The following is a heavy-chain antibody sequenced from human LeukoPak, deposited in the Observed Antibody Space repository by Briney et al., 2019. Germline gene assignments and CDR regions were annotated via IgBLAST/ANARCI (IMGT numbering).Heavy chain of an antibody. CDR3: AKDFRRMTTVTSGAYFHY. V-gene: IGHV3-43D*03. J-gene: IGHJ4*02. D-gene: IGHD4-17*01. CDR2: ITWDGGSA. Sequence: PGGSLRLSCAASGFTFDDYAMHWVRQAPGKGLEWVSFITWDGGSAYYADSVKGRFTISRDNSKNSLYLEMNSLRAEDTALYYCAKDFRRMTTVTSGAYFHYWGQGTLVTVSS. CDR1: GFTFDDYA.